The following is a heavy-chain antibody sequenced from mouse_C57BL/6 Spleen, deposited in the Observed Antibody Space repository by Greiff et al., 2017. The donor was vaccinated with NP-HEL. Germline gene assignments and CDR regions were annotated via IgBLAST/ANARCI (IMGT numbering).Heavy chain of an antibody. Sequence: VQLQQSGTVLARPGASVKMSCKTSGYTFTSYWMHWVKQRPGQGLEWIGAIYPGNSDTSYNQKFKGKAKLTAVTSASTAYMELSSLTNEDSAVDDCTRSVVATDYAMDYWGQGTSVTVSA. CDR2: IYPGNSDT. J-gene: IGHJ4*01. CDR3: TRSVVATDYAMDY. D-gene: IGHD1-1*01. V-gene: IGHV1-5*01. CDR1: GYTFTSYW.